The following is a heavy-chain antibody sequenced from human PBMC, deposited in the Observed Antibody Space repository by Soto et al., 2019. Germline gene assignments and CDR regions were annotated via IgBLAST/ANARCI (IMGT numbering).Heavy chain of an antibody. J-gene: IGHJ4*02. Sequence: GGSLRLSCTVSGFSFNNYGINWVRQAPGKGLEWVSSISKSDYTYYSDSVTGRFTISRDNAKNSVSLQMNTLRVEDTAVYYCAREDSIIIPAVSDFWGQGTLVTVSS. CDR2: ISKSDYT. D-gene: IGHD2-2*01. CDR1: GFSFNNYG. V-gene: IGHV3-21*01. CDR3: AREDSIIIPAVSDF.